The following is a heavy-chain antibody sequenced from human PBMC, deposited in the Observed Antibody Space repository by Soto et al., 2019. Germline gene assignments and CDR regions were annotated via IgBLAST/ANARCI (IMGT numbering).Heavy chain of an antibody. CDR3: ARRAETNGWNGFGADKYYFDF. V-gene: IGHV1-8*01. Sequence: GASVKVSCKASGYTFTRYDIYGVRQSTLQGRDGMGCMNPNTGNSGYAQKFQGRVTMTSDTSISTAHMELSSLRSEDTAVYYCARRAETNGWNGFGADKYYFDFWGQGTLVTVSS. J-gene: IGHJ4*02. D-gene: IGHD1-1*01. CDR2: MNPNTGNS. CDR1: GYTFTRYD.